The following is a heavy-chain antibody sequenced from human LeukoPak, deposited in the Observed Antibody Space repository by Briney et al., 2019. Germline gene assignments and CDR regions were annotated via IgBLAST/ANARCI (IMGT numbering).Heavy chain of an antibody. D-gene: IGHD3-10*01. CDR1: GFTFSSDS. CDR3: ARELSGPMVRGRQYYFDY. CDR2: ISSSSSYI. J-gene: IGHJ4*02. V-gene: IGHV3-21*01. Sequence: GGCLILARAASGFTFSSDSMNWVRQAPGKGLEWVSSISSSSSYIYYADSVKGRFTISRDNAKSSLYLQMNSLRAEDTAVYYCARELSGPMVRGRQYYFDYWGQGTLVTVSS.